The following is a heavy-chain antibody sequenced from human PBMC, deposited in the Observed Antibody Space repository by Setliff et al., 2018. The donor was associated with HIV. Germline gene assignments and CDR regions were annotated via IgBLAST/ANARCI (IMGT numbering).Heavy chain of an antibody. CDR1: GAPFSGFH. CDR2: IDHSGST. V-gene: IGHV4-34*01. J-gene: IGHJ5*02. D-gene: IGHD4-17*01. Sequence: PSETLSLTCAVYGAPFSGFHWGWIRQSPGKGLEWIGEIDHSGSTKYNPSLKSRVTLSVDTSKNQFPLKIDSVIAADTAVYFCARVGTTVTTRETYKWFDPWGQGTLVTVSS. CDR3: ARVGTTVTTRETYKWFDP.